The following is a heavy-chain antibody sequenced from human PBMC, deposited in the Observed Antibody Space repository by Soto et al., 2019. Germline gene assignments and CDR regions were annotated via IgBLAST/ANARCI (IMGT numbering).Heavy chain of an antibody. J-gene: IGHJ4*02. D-gene: IGHD6-19*01. CDR2: ICRDGGGT. Sequence: EVQLVESGGGLVQPGGSLRLSCAVSGFTFGTYCMHWVRQAPETGLVWVSRICRDGGGTDYADSVKGRFTISRDDAENSLHLQMNSLRVEDTAIYYCVRGTSAWRGMDYWGQGTLVPVSS. V-gene: IGHV3-74*01. CDR3: VRGTSAWRGMDY. CDR1: GFTFGTYC.